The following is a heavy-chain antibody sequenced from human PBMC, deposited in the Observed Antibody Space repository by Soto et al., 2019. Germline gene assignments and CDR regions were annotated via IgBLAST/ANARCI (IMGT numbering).Heavy chain of an antibody. CDR3: ARVGYDGGNSPYYYGMDV. CDR2: IYYSGST. V-gene: IGHV4-31*03. D-gene: IGHD5-12*01. Sequence: PSETLSLTCTVSGGSISGGGYYWSWIRQHPGKGLEWIGYIYYSGSTYYNPSLKSRVTISVDTSKNQFSLKLSSVTAADTAVYYCARVGYDGGNSPYYYGMDVWGQGTTVTVSS. J-gene: IGHJ6*02. CDR1: GGSISGGGYY.